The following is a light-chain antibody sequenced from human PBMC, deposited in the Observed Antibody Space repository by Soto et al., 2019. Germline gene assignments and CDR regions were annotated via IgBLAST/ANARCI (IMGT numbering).Light chain of an antibody. J-gene: IGKJ5*01. Sequence: DIQMTQSPSTLSASVGDRVTITCRPSQSISSWLAWYQQKPGKAPKLLIHDASSLESGVPSRFSGSGSGTEFTLTISSLQPDDFATYYCQQYNSYPITFGQGTRLEIK. CDR3: QQYNSYPIT. V-gene: IGKV1-5*01. CDR1: QSISSW. CDR2: DAS.